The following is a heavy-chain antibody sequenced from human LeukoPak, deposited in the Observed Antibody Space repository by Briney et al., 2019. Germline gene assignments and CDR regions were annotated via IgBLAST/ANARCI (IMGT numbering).Heavy chain of an antibody. J-gene: IGHJ4*02. CDR3: ARGGGWWDY. V-gene: IGHV4-59*11. D-gene: IGHD2-15*01. CDR1: GGPISSHS. Sequence: SETLSLTCSVSGGPISSHSWSWIRQPPGEGLEWVGYISYSGRINYNPSLKSRVTLSLDTSKNQFSLTLTSVSAADTAVHYCARGGGWWDYWGQGTLVTVSS. CDR2: ISYSGRI.